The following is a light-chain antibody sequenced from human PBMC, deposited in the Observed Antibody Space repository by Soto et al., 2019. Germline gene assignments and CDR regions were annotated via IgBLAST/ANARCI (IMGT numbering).Light chain of an antibody. J-gene: IGKJ2*01. CDR3: QQTNSFPYT. CDR1: QTISSW. CDR2: KAS. Sequence: DIQMTQSPSTLSGSVGDRVTINCRASQTISSWLAWYQQKPGKAPKLLIYKASTLKSGVPSRFSGSGSGTDLTITINSLQPEDFETYYCQQTNSFPYTFGQGTKVDIK. V-gene: IGKV1-5*03.